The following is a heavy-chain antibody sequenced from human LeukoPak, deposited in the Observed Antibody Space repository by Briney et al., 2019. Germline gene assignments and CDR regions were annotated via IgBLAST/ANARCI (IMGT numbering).Heavy chain of an antibody. CDR2: INAGNGNT. J-gene: IGHJ4*02. CDR3: ARGSARRGYFDY. V-gene: IGHV1-3*03. D-gene: IGHD6-6*01. CDR1: GYTFTSYA. Sequence: ASVKVSCKASGYTFTSYAMHWVRQAPGQRLEWMGWINAGNGNTKYSQEFQGRVTITRDTSASTAYMELSSLGSEDMAVYYCARGSARRGYFDYWGQGTLVTVSS.